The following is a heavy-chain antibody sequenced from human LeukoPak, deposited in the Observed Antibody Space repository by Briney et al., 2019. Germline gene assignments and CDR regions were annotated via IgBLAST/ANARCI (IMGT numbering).Heavy chain of an antibody. CDR2: TDPNSGDT. CDR3: ARDPDRRGIDV. Sequence: GASVKVSCKASGNTFTGYFMHWVRQAPGQGLEWMGWTDPNSGDTNYAQKFQGRVTMTRDTSISTAYMELSRLRSDDTAVYYCARDPDRRGIDVWGQGTTVIVS. V-gene: IGHV1-2*02. J-gene: IGHJ6*02. CDR1: GNTFTGYF. D-gene: IGHD3-22*01.